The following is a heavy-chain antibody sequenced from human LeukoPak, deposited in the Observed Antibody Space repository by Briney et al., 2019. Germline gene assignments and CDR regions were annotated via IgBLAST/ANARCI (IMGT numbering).Heavy chain of an antibody. D-gene: IGHD1-26*01. CDR2: MNPDTGDT. J-gene: IGHJ4*02. V-gene: IGHV1-8*01. Sequence: ASVRVSCKASGYTFTGYDINWVRQATGQGLQWMGWMNPDTGDTGYAQKFQGRVTMTRNTSIDTAYMELSGLRSEDTAIYYCTRGSLSGSSRDYWGQGTLATVSS. CDR3: TRGSLSGSSRDY. CDR1: GYTFTGYD.